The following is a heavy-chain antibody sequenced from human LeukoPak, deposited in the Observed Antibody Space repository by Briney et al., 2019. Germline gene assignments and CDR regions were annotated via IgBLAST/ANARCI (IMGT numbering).Heavy chain of an antibody. CDR2: IYYSGTT. CDR3: ARGDYCSGGSCYSGYFQH. CDR1: GGSISSYY. V-gene: IGHV4-59*01. Sequence: KPSETLSLTCTVSGGSISSYYWSWIRQPPGKGLERIGYIYYSGTTNYNPSLKSRVTISVDTSKNQFSLKLSSVTAADTAVYYCARGDYCSGGSCYSGYFQHWGQGTLVTVSS. J-gene: IGHJ1*01. D-gene: IGHD2-15*01.